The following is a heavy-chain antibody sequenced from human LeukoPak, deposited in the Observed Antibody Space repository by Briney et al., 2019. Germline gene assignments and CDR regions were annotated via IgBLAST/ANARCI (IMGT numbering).Heavy chain of an antibody. CDR1: GGSISSYY. CDR2: IYYSGST. Sequence: SETLSLTCTVSGGSISSYYWGWIRQPPGKGLEWIGYIYYSGSTNYNPSLKSRVTISVDTSKNQFSLKLSSVTAADTAVYYCARTRYFDWYYFDYWGQGTLVTVSS. CDR3: ARTRYFDWYYFDY. V-gene: IGHV4-59*01. D-gene: IGHD3-9*01. J-gene: IGHJ4*02.